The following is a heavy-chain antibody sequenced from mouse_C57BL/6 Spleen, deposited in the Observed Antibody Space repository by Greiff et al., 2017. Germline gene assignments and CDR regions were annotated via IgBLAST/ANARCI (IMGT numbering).Heavy chain of an antibody. CDR3: ATPDSSGYPFAY. Sequence: VKLMESGAELVKPGASVKMSCKASGYTFTTYPIEWMKQNHGKSLEWIGNFHPYNDDTKYNEKFKGKATLTVEKSSSTVYLELSRLTSDDSAVYYCATPDSSGYPFAYWGQGTLVTVSA. D-gene: IGHD3-2*02. CDR1: GYTFTTYP. V-gene: IGHV1-47*01. J-gene: IGHJ3*01. CDR2: FHPYNDDT.